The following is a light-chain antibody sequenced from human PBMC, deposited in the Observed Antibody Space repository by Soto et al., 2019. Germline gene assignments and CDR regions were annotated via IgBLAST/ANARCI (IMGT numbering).Light chain of an antibody. Sequence: QPVLTQPSSLSASPGASASLTCTLRSGINVGTYRIYWYQQKPGSPPQYLLRYKSDSDKQQGSGVPSRFSGSKDASANAGILLISGLEYEDEADYYCMIWHNSAVVFGGGTKLTVL. J-gene: IGLJ2*01. CDR1: SGINVGTYR. CDR2: YKSDSDK. V-gene: IGLV5-45*03. CDR3: MIWHNSAVV.